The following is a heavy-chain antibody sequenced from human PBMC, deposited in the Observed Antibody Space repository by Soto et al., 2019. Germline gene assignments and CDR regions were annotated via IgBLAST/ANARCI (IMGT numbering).Heavy chain of an antibody. CDR2: IYHAGSP. Sequence: HLQESGPGLVKPSGTLSLTCDVSGGSISSSSWWTWVRQSPGKGLEWIGEIYHAGSPNYNPSFQSRVTILADKSKNLFSLRLTSVTAADTAIYYCARGLSFRGDFDVWGQGTTVTVSS. D-gene: IGHD2-21*02. V-gene: IGHV4-4*02. CDR3: ARGLSFRGDFDV. CDR1: GGSISSSSW. J-gene: IGHJ3*01.